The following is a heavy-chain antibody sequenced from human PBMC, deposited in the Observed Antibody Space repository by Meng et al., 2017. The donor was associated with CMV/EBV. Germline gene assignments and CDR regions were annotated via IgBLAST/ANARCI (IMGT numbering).Heavy chain of an antibody. Sequence: ASVKVSCKASGYTFTSYDINWVRQATGQGLEWMGWMNPNSGNTGYAQKFQGRVTITRNTSISTAYMELSSLRSEDTAVYYCARVGIYYDFWGGSPTGAWFDPWGQGTLVTVSS. D-gene: IGHD3-3*01. V-gene: IGHV1-8*03. CDR3: ARVGIYYDFWGGSPTGAWFDP. J-gene: IGHJ5*02. CDR2: MNPNSGNT. CDR1: GYTFTSYD.